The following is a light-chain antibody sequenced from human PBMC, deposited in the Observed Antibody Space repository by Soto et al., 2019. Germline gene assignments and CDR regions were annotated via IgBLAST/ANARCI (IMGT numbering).Light chain of an antibody. CDR3: QQYNSYTLT. CDR1: QGIGND. Sequence: DIQMTQSPSSLSASVGDRVTITCRASQGIGNDLGWYQQKPGNAPKRLIYAASSLQSGVPSRFSGSESGTEFTLTISSLQPEDFATYYCQQYNSYTLTFGGGTKVEV. J-gene: IGKJ4*01. CDR2: AAS. V-gene: IGKV1-17*01.